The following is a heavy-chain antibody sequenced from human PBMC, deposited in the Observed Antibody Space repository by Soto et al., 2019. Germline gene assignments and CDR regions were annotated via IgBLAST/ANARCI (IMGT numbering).Heavy chain of an antibody. V-gene: IGHV1-18*01. CDR1: SFTLNSYG. CDR2: ISAYNGNT. D-gene: IGHD6-19*01. Sequence: QLVQSGAEVKKPGASVKVSCKVSSFTLNSYGISWVRQAPGQGLEWMGWISAYNGNTNYAQKFQGRVTMTTDTSTSTAYMELRSLTSDDTAVYYCARLVAVALVNYFDFWGQGTLVTVTS. J-gene: IGHJ4*02. CDR3: ARLVAVALVNYFDF.